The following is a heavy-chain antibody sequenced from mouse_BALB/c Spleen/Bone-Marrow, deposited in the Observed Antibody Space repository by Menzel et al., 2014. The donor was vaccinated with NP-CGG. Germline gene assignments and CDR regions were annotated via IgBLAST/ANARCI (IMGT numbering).Heavy chain of an antibody. CDR2: IDPANGNT. Sequence: EVQLQQSGAELVKPGASVKLSCTASGFNIKDTYMHWVKQRPEQGLEWIGRIDPANGNTKYDPKFQGKATITADTSSNTASLQLSSLTSEHSAVYYCAKIYGYDKSFAYWGQGTLVTVSA. D-gene: IGHD2-2*01. V-gene: IGHV14-3*02. CDR3: AKIYGYDKSFAY. J-gene: IGHJ3*01. CDR1: GFNIKDTY.